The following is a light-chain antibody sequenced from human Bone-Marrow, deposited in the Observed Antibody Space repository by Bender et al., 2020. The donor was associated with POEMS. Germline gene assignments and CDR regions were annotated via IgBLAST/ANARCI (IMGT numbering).Light chain of an antibody. CDR1: SSDVGGYNY. V-gene: IGLV2-8*01. Sequence: QSALTQPASVSGSPGQSITISCTGTSSDVGGYNYVSWYQQHPGKAPKLIIFEVNHRPSGVPDRFSASKAGNTAFLTVSGLQPEDEGDYYCNSHAGSGILVFGGGTKLTVL. J-gene: IGLJ3*02. CDR3: NSHAGSGILV. CDR2: EVN.